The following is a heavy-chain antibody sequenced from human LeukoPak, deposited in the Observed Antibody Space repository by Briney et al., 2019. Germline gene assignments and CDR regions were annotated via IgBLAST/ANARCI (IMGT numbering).Heavy chain of an antibody. CDR1: GYSFADYW. CDR2: IYPDDSDT. V-gene: IGHV5-51*01. CDR3: ARYNILTGYYNLFDY. Sequence: GEPLKISCKGSGYSFADYWIGWVRQMPGKGLEWMGIIYPDDSDTRYSPSFLGQVTISADKSISTAYLQWSSLTASDTAMYYCARYNILTGYYNLFDYWGQGTLVTVSS. J-gene: IGHJ4*02. D-gene: IGHD3-9*01.